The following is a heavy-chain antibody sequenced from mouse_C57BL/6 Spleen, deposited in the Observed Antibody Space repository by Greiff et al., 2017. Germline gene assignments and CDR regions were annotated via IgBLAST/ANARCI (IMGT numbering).Heavy chain of an antibody. D-gene: IGHD3-1*01. V-gene: IGHV1-69*01. CDR3: ARSGAMDY. CDR1: GYTFTSYW. Sequence: QVQLQQPGAELVMPGASVKLSCKASGYTFTSYWMHWVKQRPGQGLEWIGEIDPSDSYTNYNQKFKGKSTLTVDKSSSQTYMQLSSLTSEDSAVYYCARSGAMDYWGQGTSVTVSS. J-gene: IGHJ4*01. CDR2: IDPSDSYT.